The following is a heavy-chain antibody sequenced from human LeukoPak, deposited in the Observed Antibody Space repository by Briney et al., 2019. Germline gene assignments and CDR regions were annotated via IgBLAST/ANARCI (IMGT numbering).Heavy chain of an antibody. CDR2: ISAYNGNT. Sequence: ASVKVSFTASGYTFTSYGISWVRQAPGQGLEWMGWISAYNGNTNYAQKLQGRVTMTTDTSTSTAYMELRSLRSDDTAVYYCARLWEQPHFDYWGQGTLVTVSS. D-gene: IGHD1-26*01. J-gene: IGHJ4*02. V-gene: IGHV1-18*01. CDR1: GYTFTSYG. CDR3: ARLWEQPHFDY.